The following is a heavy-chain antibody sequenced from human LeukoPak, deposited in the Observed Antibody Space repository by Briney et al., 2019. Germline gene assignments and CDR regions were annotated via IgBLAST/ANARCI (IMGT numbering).Heavy chain of an antibody. CDR1: GYTFTGYY. D-gene: IGHD3-10*01. J-gene: IGHJ4*02. V-gene: IGHV1-2*02. CDR2: INPNSGGT. CDR3: ARDFGVYGSGRSLGY. Sequence: GASVKVSCKASGYTFTGYYMHWVRQAPGQGLEWMGWINPNSGGTDYAQKFQGRVTMTRDTSISTAYMELSRLRSDDTAVYYCARDFGVYGSGRSLGYWGQGTLVTVSS.